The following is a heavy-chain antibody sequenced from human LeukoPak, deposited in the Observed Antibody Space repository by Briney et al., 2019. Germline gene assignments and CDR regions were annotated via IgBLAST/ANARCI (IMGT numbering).Heavy chain of an antibody. V-gene: IGHV4-39*07. CDR3: ARDYWDIVVVVAATPGCFDY. CDR2: IYYSGST. D-gene: IGHD2-15*01. J-gene: IGHJ4*02. Sequence: SETLSLTCTVSGGSISSSSYYWGWIRQPPGKGLEWIGSIYYSGSTYYNPSLKSRVTISVDTSKNQFSLKLSSVTAADTAVYYCARDYWDIVVVVAATPGCFDYWGQGTLVTVSS. CDR1: GGSISSSSYY.